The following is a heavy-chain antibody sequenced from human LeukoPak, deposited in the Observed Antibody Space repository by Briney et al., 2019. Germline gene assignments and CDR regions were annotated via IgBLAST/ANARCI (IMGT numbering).Heavy chain of an antibody. Sequence: GVSLRLSCAASGFTFSSYAMSWVRQAPGKGLEWVSAISGSGGSTYYADSVKGRFTISRDNSKNTLYLQMNSLRAEDTAVYYCAKDDRITMVRGVVTGFDCWGQGTLVTVSS. CDR3: AKDDRITMVRGVVTGFDC. V-gene: IGHV3-23*01. J-gene: IGHJ4*02. CDR1: GFTFSSYA. D-gene: IGHD3-10*01. CDR2: ISGSGGST.